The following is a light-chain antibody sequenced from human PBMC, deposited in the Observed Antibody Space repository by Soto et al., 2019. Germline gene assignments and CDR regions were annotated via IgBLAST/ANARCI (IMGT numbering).Light chain of an antibody. J-gene: IGKJ1*01. CDR2: GAS. CDR3: QQYGSWT. Sequence: IVLTQSPGTLSLSPGERATLSCRASQSVSSSYLAWYQQKPGQAPRLLIYGASSGATGIPDRFSGSGSGTDFTLTISRLEPEDFAVYYCQQYGSWTFGQGTKVDIK. CDR1: QSVSSSY. V-gene: IGKV3-20*01.